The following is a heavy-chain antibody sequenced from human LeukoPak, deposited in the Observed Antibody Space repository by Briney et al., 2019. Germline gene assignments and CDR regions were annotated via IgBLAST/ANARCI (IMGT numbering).Heavy chain of an antibody. J-gene: IGHJ6*02. CDR1: GGTFSSYA. CDR2: IIPIFGTA. D-gene: IGHD3-22*01. V-gene: IGHV1-69*13. Sequence: SVKVSCKASGGTFSSYAISWVRQAPGQGLEWMGGIIPIFGTANYAQKFQGRVTITADESTSTAYMELSSLRSEDTAVYYCARAPDPQTYYYDSSSDGMDVWGQGTTVTVSS. CDR3: ARAPDPQTYYYDSSSDGMDV.